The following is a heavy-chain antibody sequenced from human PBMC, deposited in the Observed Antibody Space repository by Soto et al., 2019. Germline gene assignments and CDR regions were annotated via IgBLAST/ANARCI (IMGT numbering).Heavy chain of an antibody. V-gene: IGHV3-30*18. CDR3: AKARARKLERRATTGGMDV. CDR2: ISYDGSNK. J-gene: IGHJ6*01. Sequence: GGALRLFCAASGFTFSSYGMHWVRQAPGKGLEWVAVISYDGSNKYYADSVKGRFTISRDNSKNTLYLQMNSLRAEDTAVYYCAKARARKLERRATTGGMDVWGQGTKVTVSS. CDR1: GFTFSSYG. D-gene: IGHD1-1*01.